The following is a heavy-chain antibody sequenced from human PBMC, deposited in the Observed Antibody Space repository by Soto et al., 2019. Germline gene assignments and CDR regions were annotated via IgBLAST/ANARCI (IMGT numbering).Heavy chain of an antibody. V-gene: IGHV3-48*01. CDR2: ISSSSSTI. D-gene: IGHD3-16*02. J-gene: IGHJ4*02. CDR3: ARGGGGSYVWGSYRYAECDY. Sequence: EVQLVESGGGLVQPGGSLRLSCAASGFTFSSYSMNWVRQAPGKGLEWVSYISSSSSTIYYADSVKGRFTISRDNAKNSLYLQMNSLRAEDTAVYYCARGGGGSYVWGSYRYAECDYWGQGTLVTVSS. CDR1: GFTFSSYS.